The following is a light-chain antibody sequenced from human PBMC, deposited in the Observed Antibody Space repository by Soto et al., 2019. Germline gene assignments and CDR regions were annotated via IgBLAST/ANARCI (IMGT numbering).Light chain of an antibody. CDR3: MQALQTFIT. Sequence: LSLPVTPGEPASISCRSSQSLLHSNGYNYLDWYLQKPGQSPQLLIYLGSNRASGVPDRFSGSGSGTDFTLKISRVEAEDVGVYHCMQALQTFITFGQGTRLEIK. CDR2: LGS. CDR1: QSLLHSNGYNY. V-gene: IGKV2-28*01. J-gene: IGKJ5*01.